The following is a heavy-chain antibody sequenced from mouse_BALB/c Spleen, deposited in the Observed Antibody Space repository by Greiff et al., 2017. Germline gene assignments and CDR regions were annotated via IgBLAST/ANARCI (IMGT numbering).Heavy chain of an antibody. Sequence: VQLQQSGAELMKPGASVKISCKATGYTFSSYWIEWVKQRPGHGLEWIGEILPGSGSTNYNEKFKGKATFTADTSSNTAYMQLSSLTSEDSAVYYCASSAMITTGFAYWGQGTLVTVSA. D-gene: IGHD2-4*01. J-gene: IGHJ3*01. CDR3: ASSAMITTGFAY. V-gene: IGHV1-9*01. CDR2: ILPGSGST. CDR1: GYTFSSYW.